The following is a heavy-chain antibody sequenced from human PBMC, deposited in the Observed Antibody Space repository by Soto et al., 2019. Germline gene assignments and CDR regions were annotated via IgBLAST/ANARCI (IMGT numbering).Heavy chain of an antibody. D-gene: IGHD6-19*01. J-gene: IGHJ3*02. CDR3: ARGAGGWFLDAFDI. CDR1: GFTFSSYA. V-gene: IGHV3-30-3*01. Sequence: GGSLRLSCAASGFTFSSYAMHWVRQAPGKGLEWVAVISYDGSNKYYADSVKGRFTISRDNSKNTLYLQMNSLRAEDTAVYYCARGAGGWFLDAFDIWGQGXMVTV. CDR2: ISYDGSNK.